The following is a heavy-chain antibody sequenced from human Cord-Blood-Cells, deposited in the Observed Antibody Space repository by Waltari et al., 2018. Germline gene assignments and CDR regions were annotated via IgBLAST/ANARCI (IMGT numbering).Heavy chain of an antibody. Sequence: QVQLQQWGAGLLKPPETLSLTCAVYGGSFSGYYWSWIRQPPGKGLEWIGEINHSGSTNSNPSLKSRVTISVDTSKNQFSLKLSSVTAADTAVYYCARGLAIAAACNRGLGYWGQGTLVTVSS. J-gene: IGHJ4*02. V-gene: IGHV4-34*01. CDR3: ARGLAIAAACNRGLGY. CDR1: GGSFSGYY. CDR2: INHSGST. D-gene: IGHD6-13*01.